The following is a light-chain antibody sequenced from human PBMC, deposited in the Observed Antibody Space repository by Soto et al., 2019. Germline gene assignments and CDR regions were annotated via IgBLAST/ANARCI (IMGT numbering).Light chain of an antibody. V-gene: IGLV4-69*01. CDR3: QDWGSGIVV. CDR1: SGHSNYA. CDR2: LNSDGSH. J-gene: IGLJ2*01. Sequence: QLVLTQSPSASASLGASVKLTCTLSSGHSNYAIAWHQQQSENGPRYLMKLNSDGSHSKGDGIPDPFSGSSSGAERYLTMPRPQDEDEADYYCQDWGSGIVVFGGGTKLTVL.